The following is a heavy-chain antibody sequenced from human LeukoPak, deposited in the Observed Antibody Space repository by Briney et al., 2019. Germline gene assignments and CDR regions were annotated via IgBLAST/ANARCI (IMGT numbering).Heavy chain of an antibody. CDR2: IESKTDGGTT. CDR3: ARGNPYGDYALDY. J-gene: IGHJ4*02. V-gene: IGHV3-15*04. D-gene: IGHD4-17*01. CDR1: GFSFSDAW. Sequence: GGSLRLSCAASGFSFSDAWMSWVRQIPGKGLEWVGRIESKTDGGTTDYAAPVKGRFTISRDDSKTIAYLQMNSLKTGDTAVYYCARGNPYGDYALDYWGQGTLVTVSS.